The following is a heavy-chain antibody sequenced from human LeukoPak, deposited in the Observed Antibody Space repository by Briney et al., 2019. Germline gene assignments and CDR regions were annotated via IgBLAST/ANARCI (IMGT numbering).Heavy chain of an antibody. CDR3: ARATNGVCCRFDY. CDR1: GYTFTGYY. D-gene: IGHD2-8*01. CDR2: INPNSGGT. V-gene: IGHV1-2*02. J-gene: IGHJ4*02. Sequence: GASVKVSCKASGYTFTGYYMHWVRQAPGQGLEWMGWINPNSGGTNYAQKFQGRVTMTRDTSISTAYMELSRLRSDDTAVYYCARATNGVCCRFDYWGQGTLVTVSS.